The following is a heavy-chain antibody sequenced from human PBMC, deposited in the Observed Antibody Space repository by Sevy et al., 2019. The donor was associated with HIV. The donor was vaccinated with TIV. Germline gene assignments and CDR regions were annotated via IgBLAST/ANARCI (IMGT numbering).Heavy chain of an antibody. J-gene: IGHJ6*02. Sequence: GGFLRLSCAASGFIFSSFGMHWVRQAPGKGLEWVAFIHYNGSDKYYADAVKGRYTISRDNSKNTVYLQMSSLRAEDTALYYCAKDYSTARYGYYYGMDVRGQGTRVTVSS. CDR3: AKDYSTARYGYYYGMDV. V-gene: IGHV3-30*02. D-gene: IGHD2-8*02. CDR1: GFIFSSFG. CDR2: IHYNGSDK.